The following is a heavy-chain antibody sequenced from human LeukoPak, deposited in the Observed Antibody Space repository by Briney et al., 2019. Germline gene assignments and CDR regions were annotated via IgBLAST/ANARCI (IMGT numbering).Heavy chain of an antibody. CDR3: AGHREDSGYYSLLAFDI. CDR1: GGSISSYY. CDR2: IYYSGST. V-gene: IGHV4-59*08. J-gene: IGHJ3*02. Sequence: SETLSLTCTVSGGSISSYYWSWIRQPPGKGLEWIGYIYYSGSTNYNPSLKSRVTISLDTSKNQFSLKLSSVTAADTAVYYCAGHREDSGYYSLLAFDIWGQGTMVTVSS. D-gene: IGHD3-22*01.